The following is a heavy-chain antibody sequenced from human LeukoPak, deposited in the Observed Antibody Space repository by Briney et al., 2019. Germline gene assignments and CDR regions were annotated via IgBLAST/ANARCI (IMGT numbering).Heavy chain of an antibody. J-gene: IGHJ4*02. Sequence: SETLSLTCTVSGGSVNSGGYYWSWIRQYPGRGLEWIGYIYFSGSTSYNPSFESRVFISLDTSKNQFSLRLSSVTAADTAIYYCARQPPGSGYQYRYYFDYWGQGTLVTVSS. V-gene: IGHV4-31*03. CDR3: ARQPPGSGYQYRYYFDY. CDR2: IYFSGST. D-gene: IGHD3-22*01. CDR1: GGSVNSGGYY.